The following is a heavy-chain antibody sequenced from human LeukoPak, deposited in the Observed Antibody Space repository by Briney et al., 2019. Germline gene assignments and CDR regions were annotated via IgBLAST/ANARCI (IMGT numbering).Heavy chain of an antibody. V-gene: IGHV3-23*01. Sequence: GSLRLSCAASGFTFSNYAMSWVRQAPGKGLEWVSTISGSGTTTYYADSVKGRFTVSRDNSKNTLYLQMNSLRAEDTAVYYCAKDRQRGTTWSNTFDIWGQGTMVTVSS. CDR1: GFTFSNYA. D-gene: IGHD1-1*01. J-gene: IGHJ3*02. CDR3: AKDRQRGTTWSNTFDI. CDR2: ISGSGTTT.